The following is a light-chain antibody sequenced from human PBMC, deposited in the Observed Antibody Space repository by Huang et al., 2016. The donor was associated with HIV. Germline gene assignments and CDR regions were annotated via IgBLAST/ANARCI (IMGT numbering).Light chain of an antibody. J-gene: IGKJ1*01. V-gene: IGKV1-39*01. CDR1: QTISSY. Sequence: DIQMTQSPSSLSASVGDRVTITCRASQTISSYLNWYQQQPLRAPKLLIYAASTLQTVVPSRFSGRGSGTEYTLTISNLQPEDSATYFCQQSYNIPPTLGQGTKVEIK. CDR3: QQSYNIPPT. CDR2: AAS.